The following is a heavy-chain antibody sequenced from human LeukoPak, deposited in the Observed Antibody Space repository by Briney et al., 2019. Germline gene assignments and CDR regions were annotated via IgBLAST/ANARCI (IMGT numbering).Heavy chain of an antibody. CDR1: GGSISSSSYY. D-gene: IGHD3-22*01. J-gene: IGHJ4*02. V-gene: IGHV4-61*05. Sequence: PSETLSLTCTVSGGSISSSSYYWGWLRQPPGKGLEWIGYIYYSGSTNYNPSLKSRVTILVDTSKNQFSLKLSSVTAADTAVYYCARGPYELDSSGYYYVRYFDYWGQGTLVTVSS. CDR2: IYYSGST. CDR3: ARGPYELDSSGYYYVRYFDY.